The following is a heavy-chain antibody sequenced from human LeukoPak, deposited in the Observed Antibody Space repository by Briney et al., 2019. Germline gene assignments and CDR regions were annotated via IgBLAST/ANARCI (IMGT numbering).Heavy chain of an antibody. CDR2: IYHSGST. J-gene: IGHJ4*02. V-gene: IGHV4-4*02. CDR1: GGLIGSSNW. CDR3: ARGITMVRGRFDY. Sequence: EPSGTLSLTCGVSGGLIGSSNWWSWVRQPPKKGLEWIGEIYHSGSTNYNPSLKGRVTISVDKSKNQFSLKLSSVTAADTAVYYCARGITMVRGRFDYWGQGTLVTVSS. D-gene: IGHD3-10*01.